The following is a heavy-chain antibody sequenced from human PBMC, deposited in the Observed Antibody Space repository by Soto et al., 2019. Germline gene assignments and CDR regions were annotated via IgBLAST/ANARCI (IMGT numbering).Heavy chain of an antibody. CDR3: ARDCSSTSCYGPREYYYYYYGMDV. CDR2: ISAYNGNT. V-gene: IGHV1-18*01. D-gene: IGHD2-2*01. CDR1: GYTFTSYG. J-gene: IGHJ6*02. Sequence: QVQLVQSGAEVKKPGASVKVSCKASGYTFTSYGISWVRQAPGQGLEWMGWISAYNGNTNYAQKLQGRVTMTTDTSTSTADMELRSLRSDDTAVYYCARDCSSTSCYGPREYYYYYYGMDVWGQGTTVTVSS.